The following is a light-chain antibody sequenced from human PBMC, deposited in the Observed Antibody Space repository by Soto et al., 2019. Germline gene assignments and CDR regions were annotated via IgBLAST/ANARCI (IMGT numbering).Light chain of an antibody. CDR1: QSVSSY. V-gene: IGKV3-11*01. Sequence: EIVLTQSPATLSSSPGERATLSCRASQSVSSYLAWYQQKPGQAPRLLIYDASNRATGIPARFSGSGSGTDFTLTISSLGPEDFAVYYGQQHSNWPPQLSFGGGTKVEIK. CDR2: DAS. J-gene: IGKJ4*01. CDR3: QQHSNWPPQLS.